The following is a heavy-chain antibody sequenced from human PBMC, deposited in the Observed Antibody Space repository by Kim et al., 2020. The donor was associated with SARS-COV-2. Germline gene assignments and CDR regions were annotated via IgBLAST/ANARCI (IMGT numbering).Heavy chain of an antibody. CDR3: AREGTEYYGSGASPYDAFDI. CDR1: GGTFSSYA. Sequence: SVKVSCKASGGTFSSYAISWVRQAPGQGLEWMGGIIPIFGTANYAQKFQGRVTITADESTSTAYMELSSLRSEDTAVYYCAREGTEYYGSGASPYDAFDIWGQGTMVTVSS. D-gene: IGHD3-10*01. CDR2: IIPIFGTA. J-gene: IGHJ3*02. V-gene: IGHV1-69*13.